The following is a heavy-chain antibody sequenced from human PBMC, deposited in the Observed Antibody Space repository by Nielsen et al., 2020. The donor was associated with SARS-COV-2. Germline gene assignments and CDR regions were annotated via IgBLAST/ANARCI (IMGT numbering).Heavy chain of an antibody. Sequence: LRLSCTVSGDSITFSGSYWTWIRHHPLRGLEWLGHRSHDGNTYYNPSLKSRLSIYVDTSKNLFSLRLTSVTTADTATYYCARGNGWFDPWGQGTRVTVSS. CDR1: GDSITFSGSY. D-gene: IGHD2-8*01. CDR3: ARGNGWFDP. J-gene: IGHJ5*02. V-gene: IGHV4-31*03. CDR2: RSHDGNT.